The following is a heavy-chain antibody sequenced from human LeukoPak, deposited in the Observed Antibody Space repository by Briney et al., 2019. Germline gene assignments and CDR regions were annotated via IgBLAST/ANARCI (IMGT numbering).Heavy chain of an antibody. D-gene: IGHD6-13*01. CDR3: ARPTYSSSWYYFDY. CDR2: IYYSGST. V-gene: IGHV4-59*01. Sequence: TSETLSLTCTVSGGSISSYYWSWIPQPPGKGLEWIGYIYYSGSTNYNPSLKSRVTISVDTSKNQFSLKLSSVTAADTAVYYCARPTYSSSWYYFDYWGQGTLVTVSS. J-gene: IGHJ4*02. CDR1: GGSISSYY.